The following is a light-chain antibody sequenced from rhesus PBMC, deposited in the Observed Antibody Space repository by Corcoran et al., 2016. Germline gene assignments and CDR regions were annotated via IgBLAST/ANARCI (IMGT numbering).Light chain of an antibody. CDR2: AAS. CDR1: QGISTY. CDR3: LQYNSDPYS. J-gene: IGKJ2*01. V-gene: IGKV1-43*02. Sequence: DIQMTQSPSSLSASVGDRVTITCRASQGISTYLNWYQQKPGKAPKRLIYAASSLESGVPSRFSGSGSGIDFTLTISSLQPEDFATYYCLQYNSDPYSFGQGTKVEIK.